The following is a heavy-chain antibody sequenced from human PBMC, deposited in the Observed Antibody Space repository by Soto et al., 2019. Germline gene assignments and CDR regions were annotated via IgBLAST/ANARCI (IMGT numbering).Heavy chain of an antibody. V-gene: IGHV3-49*04. Sequence: GGSLRLSCTASGFIFGDYVMSWVRQAPGKGLEWVGFIRSKSYGGTTEYAASVKGRFTISRDDSKSIAYLQMNSLKTEDTAVYYCIRDRASGTYDGGYFQHWGQGTLVTVSS. CDR2: IRSKSYGGTT. CDR3: IRDRASGTYDGGYFQH. D-gene: IGHD1-26*01. J-gene: IGHJ1*01. CDR1: GFIFGDYV.